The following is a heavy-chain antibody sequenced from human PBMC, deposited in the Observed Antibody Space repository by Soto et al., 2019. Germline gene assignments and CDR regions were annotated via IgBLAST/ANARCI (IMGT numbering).Heavy chain of an antibody. CDR2: ISGSGGST. CDR3: AKGYSSSSYYYYGMDV. J-gene: IGHJ6*02. CDR1: GFTFSSYA. D-gene: IGHD6-6*01. Sequence: PVGSLRLSCAASGFTFSSYAMSWVRQAPGKGLEWVSAISGSGGSTYYADSVKGRFTISRDNSKNTLYLQMNSLRAEDTAVYYCAKGYSSSSYYYYGMDVWGQGTTVTVSS. V-gene: IGHV3-23*01.